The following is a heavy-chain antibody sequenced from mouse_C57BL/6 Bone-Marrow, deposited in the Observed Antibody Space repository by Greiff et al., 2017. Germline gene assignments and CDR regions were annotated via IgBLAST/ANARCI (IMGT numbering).Heavy chain of an antibody. CDR3: ARFYYDYSWFAY. CDR2: IDPSDSYT. Sequence: QVQLQQPGAELVMPGASVKLSCKASGYTFTSYWMHWVKQRPGQGLEWIGEIDPSDSYTNYNQKFKGKYTLTVDKSSSTAYMQLSSLTSEDSAVYYCARFYYDYSWFAYWGQGTLVTVSA. D-gene: IGHD2-4*01. CDR1: GYTFTSYW. V-gene: IGHV1-69*01. J-gene: IGHJ3*01.